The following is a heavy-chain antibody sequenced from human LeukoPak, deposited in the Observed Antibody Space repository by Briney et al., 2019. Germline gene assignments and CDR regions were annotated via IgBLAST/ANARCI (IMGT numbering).Heavy chain of an antibody. D-gene: IGHD5-24*01. CDR3: ARRDGYNSYYFDF. V-gene: IGHV3-11*04. CDR1: GFSFSVYY. J-gene: IGHJ4*02. CDR2: ISSSGTTI. Sequence: PGGSLRLSCAASGFSFSVYYMSWIRQAPGKGLEWVSYISSSGTTIYYADSVRGRFTISRDNAKNSLYLQMNSRRAEDTAVYYCARRDGYNSYYFDFWGQGTLVTVSS.